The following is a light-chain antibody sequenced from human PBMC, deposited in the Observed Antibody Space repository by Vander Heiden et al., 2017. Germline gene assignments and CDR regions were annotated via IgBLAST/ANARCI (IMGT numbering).Light chain of an antibody. CDR1: QSISSY. CDR2: AAS. Sequence: DIQMTHSPSSLSASVGDRVTITCRASQSISSYLNWYQQKPGKAPKLLIYAASSLQSGVPSRFSGSGSGTDFTLTISSLQPEDFATYYCQQSYSTPDTVGQGTKLEIK. CDR3: QQSYSTPDT. V-gene: IGKV1-39*01. J-gene: IGKJ2*01.